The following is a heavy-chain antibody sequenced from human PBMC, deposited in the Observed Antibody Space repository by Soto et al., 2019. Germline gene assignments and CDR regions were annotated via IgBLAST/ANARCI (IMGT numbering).Heavy chain of an antibody. D-gene: IGHD3-3*01. CDR2: ISGSGGST. J-gene: IGHJ6*02. V-gene: IGHV3-23*01. CDR1: GFTFSSYA. CDR3: AKDRLRNYDFWSGYSSSYGMDV. Sequence: GGSLRLSCAASGFTFSSYAMSWVRQAPGKGLEWVSAISGSGGSTYYADSVKGRFTISRDNSKNTLYLQMNSLRAEDTAVYYCAKDRLRNYDFWSGYSSSYGMDVWGQGTTVTVSS.